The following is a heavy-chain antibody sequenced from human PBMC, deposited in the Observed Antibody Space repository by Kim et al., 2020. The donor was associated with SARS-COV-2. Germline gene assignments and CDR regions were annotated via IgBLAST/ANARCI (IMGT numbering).Heavy chain of an antibody. D-gene: IGHD3-10*01. J-gene: IGHJ4*02. V-gene: IGHV1-46*01. CDR3: AREWGSGSYPCYFDY. Sequence: QKFQGRVTMTRDTSTSTVYMELSSLRSEDTAVYYCAREWGSGSYPCYFDYWGQGTLVTVSS.